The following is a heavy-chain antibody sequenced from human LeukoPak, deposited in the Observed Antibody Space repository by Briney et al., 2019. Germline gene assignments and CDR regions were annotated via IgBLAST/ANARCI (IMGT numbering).Heavy chain of an antibody. J-gene: IGHJ4*02. CDR1: GFTFSSYG. V-gene: IGHV3-30*18. Sequence: PGRSLRLSCAASGFTFSSYGMHWVRQAPGKGLEWVAVISYDGSNKYYADSVKGRFTISRDNSKSTLYLQMNSLRAEDMAVYYCAKTLYGSGKGVDYWGQGTLVTVSS. CDR2: ISYDGSNK. CDR3: AKTLYGSGKGVDY. D-gene: IGHD3-10*01.